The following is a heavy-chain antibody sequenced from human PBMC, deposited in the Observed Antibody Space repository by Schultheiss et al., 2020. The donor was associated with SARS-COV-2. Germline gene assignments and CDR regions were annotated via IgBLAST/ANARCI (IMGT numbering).Heavy chain of an antibody. CDR1: GGSISSGGYY. CDR2: IYYSGST. V-gene: IGHV4-31*03. CDR3: AKGDFGATDY. J-gene: IGHJ4*02. Sequence: SETLSLTCTVSGGSISSGGYYWSWIRQHPGKGLEWIGYIYYSGSTYYNPSLKSRVTISVDTSKNQFSLKLSSVTAADTAVYYCAKGDFGATDYWGQGTLVTVSS. D-gene: IGHD1-26*01.